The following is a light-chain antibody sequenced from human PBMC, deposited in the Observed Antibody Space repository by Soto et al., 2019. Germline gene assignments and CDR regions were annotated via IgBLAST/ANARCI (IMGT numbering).Light chain of an antibody. V-gene: IGKV3-15*01. Sequence: IVMAQSPSTLSVSPGERATLSCRASQSVSSNLAWYQQKPGQAPRLLIYGASTRATGIPARFSGSGSGTEFTLTISSLQSEDFGVYYCQQYNNWPRTFGQGTKVDIK. CDR3: QQYNNWPRT. J-gene: IGKJ1*01. CDR1: QSVSSN. CDR2: GAS.